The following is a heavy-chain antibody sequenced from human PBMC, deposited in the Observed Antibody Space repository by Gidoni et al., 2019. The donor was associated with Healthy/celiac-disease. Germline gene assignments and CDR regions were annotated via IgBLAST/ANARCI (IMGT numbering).Heavy chain of an antibody. V-gene: IGHV3-23*01. Sequence: EVQRLESGGGLVEAGGSVRLSGAASGLTLRSNAMSWVRQGPGKGLEWVSAISGSGGSTYFADSVTGRFTISSDNSKNTLYLQMNSLRAEDTAVYYCAKWNQQLVLGWFDPWGQGTLVTVSS. CDR2: ISGSGGST. CDR3: AKWNQQLVLGWFDP. D-gene: IGHD6-13*01. CDR1: GLTLRSNA. J-gene: IGHJ5*02.